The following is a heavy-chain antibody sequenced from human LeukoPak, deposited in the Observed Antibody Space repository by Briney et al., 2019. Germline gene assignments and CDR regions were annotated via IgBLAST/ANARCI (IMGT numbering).Heavy chain of an antibody. V-gene: IGHV3-23*01. D-gene: IGHD2-15*01. J-gene: IGHJ4*02. CDR3: AEAPVTTCRGAFCYPFDY. CDR1: GFNFSNYG. CDR2: ISDTGNT. Sequence: GGTLRLSCAASGFNFSNYGMTWVRQAPGKGLEWVSAISDTGNTYHADSVKGRFTISRDSSKNTLFLQMNRLRPEDAAVYYCAEAPVTTCRGAFCYPFDYWGLGTLVTVSS.